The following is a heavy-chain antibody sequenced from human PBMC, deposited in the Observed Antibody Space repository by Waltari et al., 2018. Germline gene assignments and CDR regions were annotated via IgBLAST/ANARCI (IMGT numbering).Heavy chain of an antibody. D-gene: IGHD2-2*01. J-gene: IGHJ6*03. CDR2: IYYRGST. CDR1: GGSISSYY. Sequence: QVQLQESGPGLVKPSETLSLTCTVSGGSISSYYWSWIRQPPGKGLEWIGYIYYRGSTNYNPSLKSRVTISVDTSKNQFSLKLSSVTAADTAVYYCARGVVPAARIHYYYYMDVWGKGTTVTISS. CDR3: ARGVVPAARIHYYYYMDV. V-gene: IGHV4-59*01.